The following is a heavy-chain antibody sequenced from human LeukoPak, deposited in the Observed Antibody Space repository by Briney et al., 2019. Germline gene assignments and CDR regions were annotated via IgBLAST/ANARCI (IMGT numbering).Heavy chain of an antibody. CDR3: ARDRLGGSYDFWSGYYPHLFDY. CDR1: GYTFTSYG. Sequence: ASVKVSCKASGYTFTSYGISWVRQAPGQGLEWMGWISAYNGNTNYAQKLQGRVTMTTNTSTSTAYMELRSLRSDDTAVYYCARDRLGGSYDFWSGYYPHLFDYWGQGTLVTVSS. V-gene: IGHV1-18*01. D-gene: IGHD3-3*01. CDR2: ISAYNGNT. J-gene: IGHJ4*02.